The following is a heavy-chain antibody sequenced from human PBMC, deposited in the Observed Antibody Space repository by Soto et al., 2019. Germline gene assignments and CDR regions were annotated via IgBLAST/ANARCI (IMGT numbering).Heavy chain of an antibody. CDR3: STSGSYSIWPYDY. Sequence: EVQLVESGGGLVQPGGSLRLSCAASGFSFSSYWMSWVRQAPGKGLEWVAKILLDVSEKNYVDSVKGRFTISSDNANNSLYLQLNSLIAEDTTVYYCSTSGSYSIWPYDYWGQGTLVTVSS. CDR1: GFSFSSYW. CDR2: ILLDVSEK. D-gene: IGHD6-13*01. J-gene: IGHJ4*02. V-gene: IGHV3-7*01.